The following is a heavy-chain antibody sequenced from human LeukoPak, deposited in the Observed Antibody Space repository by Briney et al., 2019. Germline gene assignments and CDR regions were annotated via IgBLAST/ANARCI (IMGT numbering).Heavy chain of an antibody. D-gene: IGHD2-21*02. CDR3: ARGYCGGDCYGD. J-gene: IGHJ1*01. Sequence: GGSLRLSCAASGFTFSDYTMNWVRQAPGKGLEYVSSISGSSRHIYYADSVKGRYTISRDNTKSSLYLQMNSLRVEDMAVYYCARGYCGGDCYGDWGQGTLVTVSS. CDR1: GFTFSDYT. CDR2: ISGSSRHI. V-gene: IGHV3-21*01.